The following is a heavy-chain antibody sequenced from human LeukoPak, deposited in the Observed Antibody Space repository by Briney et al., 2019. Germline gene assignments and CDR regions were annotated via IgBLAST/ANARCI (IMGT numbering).Heavy chain of an antibody. CDR1: GFTFGTYS. D-gene: IGHD3-22*01. CDR3: TRASSAYYYDFDL. Sequence: GGFLRLSCAVSGFTFGTYSMNWVRQAPGKGLEWVSYISSGSSIIHYADSVKGRFTISRDNAKNSLYLQMNSLRDEDTAVYYCTRASSAYYYDFDLWGQGTLVTVSS. V-gene: IGHV3-48*02. CDR2: ISSGSSII. J-gene: IGHJ4*02.